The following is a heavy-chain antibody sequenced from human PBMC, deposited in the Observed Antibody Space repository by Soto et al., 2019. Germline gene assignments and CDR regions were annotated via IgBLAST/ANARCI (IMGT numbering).Heavy chain of an antibody. J-gene: IGHJ4*02. CDR2: IIPIFGTA. Sequence: GASVKVSSKASGGTFSSYAISWVRQAPGQGLEWMGGIIPIFGTANYAQKFQGRVTITADESISTAYMELSRLRSDDTAVYYCARTNTGIAVNPLDYWGQGTLVTVSS. V-gene: IGHV1-69*13. CDR3: ARTNTGIAVNPLDY. CDR1: GGTFSSYA. D-gene: IGHD6-19*01.